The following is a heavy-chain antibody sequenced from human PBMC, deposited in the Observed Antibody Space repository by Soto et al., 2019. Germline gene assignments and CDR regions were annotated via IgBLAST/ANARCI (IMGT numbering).Heavy chain of an antibody. J-gene: IGHJ6*02. CDR2: IWYDGSNK. Sequence: GGSLRLSCAASGFTFSSYWMSWVRQAPGKGLESVAVIWYDGSNKYYADSVKGRFTISRDNSKNTMYLQVNSLRAEDTAVYYCARDYSRYYGMDVWGQGTTVTVSS. V-gene: IGHV3-33*08. CDR1: GFTFSSYW. CDR3: ARDYSRYYGMDV. D-gene: IGHD2-15*01.